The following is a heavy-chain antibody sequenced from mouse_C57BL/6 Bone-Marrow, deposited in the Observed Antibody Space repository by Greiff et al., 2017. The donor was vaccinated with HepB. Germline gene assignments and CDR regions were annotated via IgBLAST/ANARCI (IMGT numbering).Heavy chain of an antibody. CDR3: ARSPLITTVVATYYFDY. D-gene: IGHD1-1*01. J-gene: IGHJ2*01. Sequence: VQLQQSGPELVKPGASVKISCKASGYAFSSSWMNWVKQRPGKGLEWIGRIYPGDGDTNYNGKFKGEATLTADKSSSTAYMQLSSLTSEDSAGYFCARSPLITTVVATYYFDYWGQGTTLTVSS. CDR2: IYPGDGDT. V-gene: IGHV1-82*01. CDR1: GYAFSSSW.